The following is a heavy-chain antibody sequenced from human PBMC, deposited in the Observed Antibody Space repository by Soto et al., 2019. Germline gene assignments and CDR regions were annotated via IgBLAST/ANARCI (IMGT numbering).Heavy chain of an antibody. D-gene: IGHD3-22*01. V-gene: IGHV4-59*01. Sequence: LTCTVPGGSISSYYWSWIRQPPGKGLEWIGYIYYSGSTNYNPSLKSRVTISVDTSKNQFSLKLSSVTAADTAVYYCARVRGNYYDSSGYYSGEYYFDYWGQGTLVTVSS. CDR2: IYYSGST. CDR3: ARVRGNYYDSSGYYSGEYYFDY. CDR1: GGSISSYY. J-gene: IGHJ4*02.